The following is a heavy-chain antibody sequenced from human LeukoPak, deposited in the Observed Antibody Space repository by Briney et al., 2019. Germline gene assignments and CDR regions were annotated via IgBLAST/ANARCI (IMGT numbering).Heavy chain of an antibody. CDR2: IKQDGSEK. V-gene: IGHV3-7*01. CDR1: GFTFSSYW. CDR3: ARAHIVVVTAMGWVDY. J-gene: IGHJ4*02. D-gene: IGHD2-21*02. Sequence: AGGSLRLSCAASGFTFSSYWMSWVRQAPGKGLEWVANIKQDGSEKYYVDSVKGRFTISRDNAKNSLYLQMNSLRAEDTAVYYCARAHIVVVTAMGWVDYWGQGTLVTVSS.